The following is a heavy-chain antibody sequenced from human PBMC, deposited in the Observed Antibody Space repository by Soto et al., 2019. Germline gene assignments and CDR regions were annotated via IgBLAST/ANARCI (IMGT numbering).Heavy chain of an antibody. CDR3: ARDWRDYYYYYGMDV. V-gene: IGHV3-21*01. CDR1: GFTFSSYS. J-gene: IGHJ6*02. CDR2: ISSSSSYI. Sequence: EVQLVESGGGLVKPGGSLRLSCAASGFTFSSYSMNWVRQAPGKGLEWVSSISSSSSYIYYADSVKGRFTISRDNAKNSLYLQMNSLRAEDTAVYYCARDWRDYYYYYGMDVWGQGTTVTVSS.